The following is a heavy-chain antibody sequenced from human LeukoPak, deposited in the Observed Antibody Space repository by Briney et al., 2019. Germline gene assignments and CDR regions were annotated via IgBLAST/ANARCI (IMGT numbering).Heavy chain of an antibody. CDR1: GYTFTSLG. Sequence: ASVKVSCKASGYTFTSLGLSWVRQAPGQGLEWMGWISAYNGNTNYAQKFQGRVSMTTDTSTSTAYMELSSLRSEDTAVYYCARAQDGYTHDYWGQGTLVTVSS. CDR3: ARAQDGYTHDY. CDR2: ISAYNGNT. J-gene: IGHJ4*02. D-gene: IGHD5-24*01. V-gene: IGHV1-18*01.